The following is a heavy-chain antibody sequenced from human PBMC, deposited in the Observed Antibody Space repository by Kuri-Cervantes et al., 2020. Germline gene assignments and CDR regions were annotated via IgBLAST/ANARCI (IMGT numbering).Heavy chain of an antibody. V-gene: IGHV1-24*01. CDR3: ARGFRTPRWGNIVVVVAARYYYGMDV. Sequence: ASVKVSCKVSGYTLTELSMHWVRQAPGKGLEWMGGFDPEDGETIYAQKFQGRVTMTGNTSISTAYMELSSLRSEDTAVYYCARGFRTPRWGNIVVVVAARYYYGMDVWGQGTTVTVSS. CDR1: GYTLTELS. D-gene: IGHD2-15*01. CDR2: FDPEDGET. J-gene: IGHJ6*02.